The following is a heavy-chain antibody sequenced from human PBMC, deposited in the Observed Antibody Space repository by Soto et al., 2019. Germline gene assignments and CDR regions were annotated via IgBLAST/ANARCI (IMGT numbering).Heavy chain of an antibody. CDR2: ISSNSDTT. CDR1: GFRFSDHS. CDR3: ARLPKGSLVTA. D-gene: IGHD2-21*02. Sequence: LVESGGDLVYPGGSLRLSCVASGFRFSDHSMNWVRQAPGKGLQWISYISSNSDTTYYADSVKGRFTVSSDNAKNALLLQMNSMRDDDTATYYCARLPKGSLVTAWGQGARVTVSS. V-gene: IGHV3-48*02. J-gene: IGHJ4*02.